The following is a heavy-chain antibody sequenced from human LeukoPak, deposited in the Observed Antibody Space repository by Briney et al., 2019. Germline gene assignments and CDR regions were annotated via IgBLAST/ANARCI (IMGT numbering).Heavy chain of an antibody. D-gene: IGHD3-9*01. CDR3: ARGSDILSGSVDY. V-gene: IGHV4-38-2*02. CDR2: IYHSGST. J-gene: IGHJ4*02. CDR1: GYSISSGYY. Sequence: SETLSLTCTVSGYSISSGYYWGWIRQPPGKGLEWIGSIYHSGSTYYNPSLKSRVTISVDTSKNQVSLVLSSVTAADTAVYYCARGSDILSGSVDYWGQGTLVTVSS.